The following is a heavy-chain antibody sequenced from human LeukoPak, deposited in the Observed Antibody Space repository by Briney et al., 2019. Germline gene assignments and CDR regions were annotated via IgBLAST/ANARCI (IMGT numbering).Heavy chain of an antibody. J-gene: IGHJ4*02. CDR1: GGTFISYA. CDR2: IIPIYDIT. D-gene: IGHD4-17*01. CDR3: ARDLNGDYVRYFDY. V-gene: IGHV1-69*10. Sequence: ASVKVSFKASGGTFISYAINWVRQAPGQGLDWMGRIIPIYDITNYAQKFQGRVTITADKSTSTAYMELSSLTSEDTAVYYCARDLNGDYVRYFDYWGQGTLVTVSS.